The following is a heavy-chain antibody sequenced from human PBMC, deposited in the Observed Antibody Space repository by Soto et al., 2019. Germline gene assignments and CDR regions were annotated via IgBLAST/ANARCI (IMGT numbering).Heavy chain of an antibody. D-gene: IGHD3-22*01. J-gene: IGHJ5*02. CDR1: GFTFSSYS. Sequence: EVQLVESGGGLVQPGGSLRLSCAASGFTFSSYSMNWVRQAPGKGLEWVSYISSSSSTIYYADSVKGRFTISRDNAKNSLYLQMNSLRAEDTAVYYCARDRFDYYDSSGYWRFDPWGQGTLVTDSS. CDR2: ISSSSSTI. V-gene: IGHV3-48*01. CDR3: ARDRFDYYDSSGYWRFDP.